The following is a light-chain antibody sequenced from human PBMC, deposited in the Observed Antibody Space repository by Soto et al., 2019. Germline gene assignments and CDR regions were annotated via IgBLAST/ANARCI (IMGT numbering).Light chain of an antibody. Sequence: QSVLTQSPSASASLGASVKLTCTLSSGHSSYAIAWRQKQSEKGPRYLMKLNSDGSHSKGDGIPDRFSGSSSGAERYLTISSLQSEDEADYYCQTWGTGIQVFGGGTKLTVL. V-gene: IGLV4-69*01. CDR3: QTWGTGIQV. CDR1: SGHSSYA. CDR2: LNSDGSH. J-gene: IGLJ2*01.